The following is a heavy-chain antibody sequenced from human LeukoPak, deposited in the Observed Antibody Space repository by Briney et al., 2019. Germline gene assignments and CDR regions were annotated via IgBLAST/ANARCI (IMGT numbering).Heavy chain of an antibody. CDR2: INSDGSST. CDR1: GFTFSSYW. Sequence: GGSLRLSCAASGFTFSSYWMQWVRQAPGKGLVWVSRINSDGSSTSYADSVKGRFTISRDNAKDTLYLQMNSLRAEDTAVYYCARELYSSSLDYWGQGTLVTVSS. V-gene: IGHV3-74*01. J-gene: IGHJ4*02. CDR3: ARELYSSSLDY. D-gene: IGHD6-13*01.